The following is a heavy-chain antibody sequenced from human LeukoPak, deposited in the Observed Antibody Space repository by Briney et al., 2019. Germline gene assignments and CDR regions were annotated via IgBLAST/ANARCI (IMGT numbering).Heavy chain of an antibody. CDR3: ARRIEAAEVDGMDV. CDR1: GFTFSSHG. D-gene: IGHD6-13*01. Sequence: GGSLRLSCAASGFTFSSHGMRWVRQAPGKGLEWVSAISGSSSNTYYADSVKGRFTTSRDNSKNTLYLQMDSLRAEDTAVYYCARRIEAAEVDGMDVWGPGTTVTVSS. V-gene: IGHV3-23*01. J-gene: IGHJ6*02. CDR2: ISGSSSNT.